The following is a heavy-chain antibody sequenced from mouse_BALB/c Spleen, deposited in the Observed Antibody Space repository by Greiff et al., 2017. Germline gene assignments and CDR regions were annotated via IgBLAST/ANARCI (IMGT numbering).Heavy chain of an antibody. D-gene: IGHD2-10*02. V-gene: IGHV1S81*02. CDR2: INPSNGGT. CDR1: GYTFTSYY. Sequence: VQLQQSGAELVKPGASVKLSCKASGYTFTSYYMYWVKQRPGQGLEWIGEINPSNGGTNFNEKFKSKATLTVDKSSSTAYMQLSSLTSEDSAVYYCTRSEYGNYADYWGQGTTLTVSS. CDR3: TRSEYGNYADY. J-gene: IGHJ2*01.